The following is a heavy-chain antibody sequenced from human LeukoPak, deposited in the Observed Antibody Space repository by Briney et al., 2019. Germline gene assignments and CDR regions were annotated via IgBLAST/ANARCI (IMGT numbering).Heavy chain of an antibody. Sequence: SETLSLTCAVSGGSISSGGYSWSWIRQPPGTGLEWIGYIYHSGSTYYNPSLKSRVTISVDRSKNQFSLKLSSVTAADTAVYYCARVEPNTYYYDSSGYFAFDIWGQGTMVTVSS. CDR2: IYHSGST. V-gene: IGHV4-30-2*01. CDR3: ARVEPNTYYYDSSGYFAFDI. J-gene: IGHJ3*02. CDR1: GGSISSGGYS. D-gene: IGHD3-22*01.